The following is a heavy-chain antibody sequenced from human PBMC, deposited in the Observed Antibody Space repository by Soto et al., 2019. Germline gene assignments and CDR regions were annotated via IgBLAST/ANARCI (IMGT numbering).Heavy chain of an antibody. CDR1: AFTFPGSA. Sequence: ASVKVSCKASAFTFPGSAVEWVRQARGQRLEWIGWIVVGSGNTKSAQKFQERVTFTRDMSTSTVYMELSSLKSEDTAVYYCAADDMTTFLWGQGTLVTVPS. CDR3: AADDMTTFL. V-gene: IGHV1-58*01. CDR2: IVVGSGNT. D-gene: IGHD1-1*01. J-gene: IGHJ4*02.